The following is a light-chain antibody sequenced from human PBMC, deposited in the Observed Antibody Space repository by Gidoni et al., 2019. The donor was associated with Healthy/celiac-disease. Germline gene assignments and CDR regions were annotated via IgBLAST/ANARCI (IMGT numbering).Light chain of an antibody. J-gene: IGKJ1*01. Sequence: DFKMPQSPSSLSASVGDRVTITCRASQSISSYLNWYQQKPGKAPKLLIYAASSLQSGVPSRFSGSGSGTDFTLTISSLQPEDFATYYCQQSYSTPWTFGQGTKVEIK. CDR2: AAS. CDR1: QSISSY. V-gene: IGKV1-39*01. CDR3: QQSYSTPWT.